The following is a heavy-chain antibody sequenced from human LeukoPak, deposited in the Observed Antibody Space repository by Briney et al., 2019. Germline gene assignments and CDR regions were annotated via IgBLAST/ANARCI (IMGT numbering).Heavy chain of an antibody. CDR3: ARGGNYYGSPYYYMDV. CDR1: GYTFTDYY. V-gene: IGHV1-2*02. CDR2: INPNSGGT. J-gene: IGHJ6*03. D-gene: IGHD3-10*01. Sequence: GASVKVSCKTSGYTFTDYYIHWVRQAPGQGPEWMGWINPNSGGTNYAQNLQGRVTMTRDTSISTAYMELSRLRSDDTAVYYCARGGNYYGSPYYYMDVWGKGTTVTISS.